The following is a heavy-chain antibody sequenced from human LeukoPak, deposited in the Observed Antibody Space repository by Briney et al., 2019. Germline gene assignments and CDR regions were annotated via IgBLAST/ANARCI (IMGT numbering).Heavy chain of an antibody. V-gene: IGHV4-38-2*02. CDR2: IYYSGST. CDR1: GYSISSGYY. CDR3: AMVMGAALDY. Sequence: SETLSLTCTVSGYSISSGYYWGWIRQPPGKGLEWIGSIYYSGSTYYNPSLKSRVTISVDTSKNQFSLKLSSVTAADTAVYYCAMVMGAALDYWGQGTLVTVSS. D-gene: IGHD2-15*01. J-gene: IGHJ4*02.